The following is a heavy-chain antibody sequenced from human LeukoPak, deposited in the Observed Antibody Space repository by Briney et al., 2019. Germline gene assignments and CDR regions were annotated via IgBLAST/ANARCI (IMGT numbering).Heavy chain of an antibody. J-gene: IGHJ3*02. CDR1: GGSISSGGYY. CDR2: IYYSGST. V-gene: IGHV4-31*03. CDR3: ARDRDGDYGGAFDI. Sequence: PSETLSLTCTVSGGSISSGGYYWSWIRQHPGKGLEWIGYIYYSGSTYYNPSLKSRVTISVDTSKNQFSLKLSSVTAANTAVYYCARDRDGDYGGAFDIWGQGKMVTASS. D-gene: IGHD4-17*01.